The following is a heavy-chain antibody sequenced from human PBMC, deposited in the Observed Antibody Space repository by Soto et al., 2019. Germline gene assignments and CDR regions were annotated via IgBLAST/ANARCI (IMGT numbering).Heavy chain of an antibody. V-gene: IGHV1-2*04. CDR3: ARRNLYYYYMDV. CDR2: MNPNSGGT. D-gene: IGHD4-4*01. J-gene: IGHJ6*03. Sequence: ASVKVSCKASGYTFTSYDINLVRQAPGQGLEWMGWMNPNSGGTNYAQKFQGWVTMTRDKSISTAYLQWSSLKASDTAMYYCARRNLYYYYMDVWGKGTTVTVSS. CDR1: GYTFTSYD.